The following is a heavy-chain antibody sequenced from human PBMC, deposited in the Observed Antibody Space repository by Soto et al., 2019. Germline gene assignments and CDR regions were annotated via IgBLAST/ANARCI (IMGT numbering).Heavy chain of an antibody. Sequence: PSETLSLTCTVSGGSVSIGSYYWSWIRQPPGKGLEWIGYIYYSGSTNYNPSLKSRVTISVDTSKNQFSLKLSSVTAADTAVYYCARDRGTGTQWGQGTLVTVSS. CDR3: ARDRGTGTQ. CDR1: GGSVSIGSYY. CDR2: IYYSGST. V-gene: IGHV4-61*01. D-gene: IGHD1-1*01. J-gene: IGHJ4*02.